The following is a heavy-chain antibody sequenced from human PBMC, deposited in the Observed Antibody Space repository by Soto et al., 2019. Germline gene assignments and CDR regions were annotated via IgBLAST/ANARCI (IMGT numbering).Heavy chain of an antibody. CDR3: AKGFGNYSAFDY. V-gene: IGHV3-30*18. D-gene: IGHD1-26*01. Sequence: QVHLVESGGGVVQPGRSLRLSCAASGFSFSTYGMHWVRQAPGKGLEWVAFISNDGSNKYYADSVKGGFTISRDNSKKTLYLQMNSLRAEDTAVYYCAKGFGNYSAFDYWGQGTLVTVSS. CDR2: ISNDGSNK. CDR1: GFSFSTYG. J-gene: IGHJ4*02.